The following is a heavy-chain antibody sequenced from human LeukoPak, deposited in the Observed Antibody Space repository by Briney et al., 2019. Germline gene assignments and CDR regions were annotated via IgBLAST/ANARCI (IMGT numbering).Heavy chain of an antibody. CDR2: IYYSGST. CDR1: GGSISSYY. J-gene: IGHJ3*02. D-gene: IGHD3-22*01. V-gene: IGHV4-59*01. Sequence: SETLSLTCTVSGGSISSYYWSWIRQPQGKGLVCLGNIYYSGSTNYNPSLNSRVTISVDTSKNQFSLKLSSVTAADTAVYYCARDRDSSGYYDAFDIWGQGTMVTVSS. CDR3: ARDRDSSGYYDAFDI.